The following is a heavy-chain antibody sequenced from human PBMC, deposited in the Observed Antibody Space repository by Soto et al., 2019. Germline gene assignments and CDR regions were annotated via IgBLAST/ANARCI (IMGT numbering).Heavy chain of an antibody. J-gene: IGHJ5*02. D-gene: IGHD1-26*01. V-gene: IGHV1-18*01. CDR1: GYTFTSYG. Sequence: QVQLEQSGAEVKKPGASVKVSCKASGYTFTSYGISWVRQAPGQGLEWMGRISAYNGNTNYAQKLQGRVTMTTDTCRSTAYRELRTLRSGETVRYYCARVVGAVGLWSGPWWQGTLGSGSS. CDR3: ARVVGAVGLWSGP. CDR2: ISAYNGNT.